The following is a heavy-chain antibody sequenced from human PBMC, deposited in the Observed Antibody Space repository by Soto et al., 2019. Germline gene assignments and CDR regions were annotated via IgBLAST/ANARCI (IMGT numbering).Heavy chain of an antibody. D-gene: IGHD3-16*01. CDR3: VKETIIFGGPNYFEH. J-gene: IGHJ4*02. CDR2: VSHDGTVQ. CDR1: AFIFSNYG. Sequence: SGESLRLFCPASAFIFSNYGMSWVRQAPGKGLEWVAVVSHDGTVQHYGYSVKGRFTISTDNSKSTLYLQMNSLRPEDTAVYFCVKETIIFGGPNYFEHWGQGTLVTVSS. V-gene: IGHV3-30*18.